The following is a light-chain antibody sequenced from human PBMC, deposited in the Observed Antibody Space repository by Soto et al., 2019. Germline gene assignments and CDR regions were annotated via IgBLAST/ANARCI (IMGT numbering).Light chain of an antibody. CDR1: SSDVGGYNY. CDR3: SSYTNSSTWL. Sequence: QSVLTQPASVSGSPGQSITISCTGTSSDVGGYNYVSWYQHHPPKAPKLMICAVSNRPSGVSNRFSGSKSGNTASLTISGLQAEDEADYYCSSYTNSSTWLFGGGTKVTVL. V-gene: IGLV2-14*01. J-gene: IGLJ3*02. CDR2: AVS.